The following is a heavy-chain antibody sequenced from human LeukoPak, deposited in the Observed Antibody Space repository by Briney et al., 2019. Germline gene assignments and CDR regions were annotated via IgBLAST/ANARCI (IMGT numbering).Heavy chain of an antibody. Sequence: GGSLRLSCAVSGFTFNSSAMTWVRQAPGKGLEWVSAISGSGAGTYYADSVKGRFTISRDNSKNTVYLQMNSLRAEDTAVYYCAKVVGNYYDGSGYLSTMPCDSWGQGTLVTVSS. CDR1: GFTFNSSA. CDR3: AKVVGNYYDGSGYLSTMPCDS. J-gene: IGHJ4*02. V-gene: IGHV3-23*01. CDR2: ISGSGAGT. D-gene: IGHD3-22*01.